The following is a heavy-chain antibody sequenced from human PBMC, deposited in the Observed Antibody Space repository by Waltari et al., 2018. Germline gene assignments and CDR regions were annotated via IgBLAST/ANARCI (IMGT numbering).Heavy chain of an antibody. CDR2: INHSGST. CDR1: GGSFSGYY. J-gene: IGHJ4*02. D-gene: IGHD3-10*01. Sequence: QVQLQQWGAGLLKPSETLSLTCAVYGGSFSGYYWSWIRQPPGQGLEWIGEINHSGSTNYNPSLKSRVTISVDTSKNQFSLKLSSVTAADTAVYYCAAHLLWFGRRGFDYWGQGTLVTVSS. V-gene: IGHV4-34*01. CDR3: AAHLLWFGRRGFDY.